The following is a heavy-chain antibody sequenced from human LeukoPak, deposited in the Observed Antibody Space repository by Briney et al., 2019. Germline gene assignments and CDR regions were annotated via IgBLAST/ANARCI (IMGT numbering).Heavy chain of an antibody. CDR2: IKPDGSEE. CDR1: GFTFSSYS. CDR3: ARNKRGDY. Sequence: GGSLRLSCAASGFTFSSYSMNWVRQAPGKGLEWVANIKPDGSEENYADSVKGRFTISRDNAKNSLYLQMNSLRAEDRAVYYCARNKRGDYWGQGALVTVSS. V-gene: IGHV3-7*01. J-gene: IGHJ4*02. D-gene: IGHD1/OR15-1a*01.